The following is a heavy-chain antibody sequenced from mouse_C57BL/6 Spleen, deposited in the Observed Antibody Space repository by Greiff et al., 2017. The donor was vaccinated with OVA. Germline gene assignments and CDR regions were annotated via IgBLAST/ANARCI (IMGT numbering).Heavy chain of an antibody. CDR2: ISGGGSYT. J-gene: IGHJ2*01. V-gene: IGHV5-4*01. Sequence: EVMLVESGGGLVKPGGSLKLSCAASGFTFSSYAMSWVRQTPEKRLEWVATISGGGSYTYYPDNVKGRFTISRDNAKNNLYLQMSHLKSEDTAMYYCAREKSSPFDYWGQGTTLTVSS. CDR1: GFTFSSYA. CDR3: AREKSSPFDY. D-gene: IGHD1-1*01.